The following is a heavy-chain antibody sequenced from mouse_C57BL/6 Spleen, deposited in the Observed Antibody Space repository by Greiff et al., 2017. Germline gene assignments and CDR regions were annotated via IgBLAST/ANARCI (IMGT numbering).Heavy chain of an antibody. Sequence: VQLVESGAELVKPGASVKMSCKASGYTFTTYPIEWMKQNHGKSLEWIGNFHPYNDDTKYNEKFKGKATLTVEKSSSTVYLELSRLTSDDSAVYYCARGDYGYDWYFDVWGTGTTVTVSS. V-gene: IGHV1-47*01. D-gene: IGHD2-2*01. CDR1: GYTFTTYP. CDR2: FHPYNDDT. CDR3: ARGDYGYDWYFDV. J-gene: IGHJ1*03.